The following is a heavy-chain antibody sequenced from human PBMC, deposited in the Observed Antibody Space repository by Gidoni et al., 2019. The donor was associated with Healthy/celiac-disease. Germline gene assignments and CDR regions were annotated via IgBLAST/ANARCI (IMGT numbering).Heavy chain of an antibody. J-gene: IGHJ5*02. CDR1: GGTFSSYA. D-gene: IGHD2-2*01. V-gene: IGHV1-69*01. Sequence: QVQLVQSGAEVKKHVSSVKVSCKASGGTFSSYAISWVRQAPGQGLEWMGGIIPIFGTANYAQKFQGRVTITADESTSTAYMELSSLRSEDTAVYYCAREARPYCSSTSCYVGFDPWGQGTLVTVSS. CDR2: IIPIFGTA. CDR3: AREARPYCSSTSCYVGFDP.